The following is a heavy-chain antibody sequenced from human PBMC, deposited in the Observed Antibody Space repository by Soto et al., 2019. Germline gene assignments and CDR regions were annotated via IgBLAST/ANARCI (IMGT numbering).Heavy chain of an antibody. CDR1: GYTFISYG. J-gene: IGHJ6*02. V-gene: IGHV1-18*04. CDR3: AREEVAVAGTHYYYYGMDV. CDR2: ISAYNGNT. Sequence: ASVKVSCKASGYTFISYGISWVRQAPGQGLEWVGWISAYNGNTNYAQKLQGRVTMTTDTSTSTAYMELRSLRSDDTAVYYCAREEVAVAGTHYYYYGMDVWGQGTTVTVPS. D-gene: IGHD6-19*01.